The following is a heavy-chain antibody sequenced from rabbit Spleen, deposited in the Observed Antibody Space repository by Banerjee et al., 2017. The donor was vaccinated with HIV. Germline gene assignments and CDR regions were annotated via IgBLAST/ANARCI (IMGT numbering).Heavy chain of an antibody. Sequence: QEQLEESGGGLVKPEGSLTLTCKASGFSFSDRDVMCWVRQAPGKGLEWIACINASTGKPVYATWAKGRFTISKTSSTTVTLQMNSLTAADTATYFCARDLVAVIGWNFGWWGQGTLVTVS. J-gene: IGHJ4*01. CDR3: ARDLVAVIGWNFGW. D-gene: IGHD1-1*01. CDR1: GFSFSDRDV. V-gene: IGHV1S45*01. CDR2: INASTGKP.